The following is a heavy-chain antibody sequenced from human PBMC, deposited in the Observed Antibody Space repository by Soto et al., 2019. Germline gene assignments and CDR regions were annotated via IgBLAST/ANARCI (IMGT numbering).Heavy chain of an antibody. J-gene: IGHJ4*02. D-gene: IGHD6-19*01. Sequence: GESLKISCKGSGYSFTSYWIGWVRQMPGKGLEWMGIIYPGDSDTRYSPSFQGQVTISADKSISTAYLQWSSLKASDTAMYYCARFTPRYGYSSGWYYFDYWGQGTLVTVSS. CDR2: IYPGDSDT. CDR1: GYSFTSYW. CDR3: ARFTPRYGYSSGWYYFDY. V-gene: IGHV5-51*01.